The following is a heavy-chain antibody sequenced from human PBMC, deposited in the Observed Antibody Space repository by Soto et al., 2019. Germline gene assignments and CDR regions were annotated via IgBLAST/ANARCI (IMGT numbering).Heavy chain of an antibody. CDR3: ASAGLSGSYEH. J-gene: IGHJ4*02. Sequence: GESLKISCKGFGYSFSSYWIGWVRQMPGKGLEWMGIIYPGDSDTRYSPSFQGQVTISADKSITTAYMQWSSLKASDTAMYYCASAGLSGSYEHWGQGTLVTVSS. D-gene: IGHD3-10*01. V-gene: IGHV5-51*01. CDR2: IYPGDSDT. CDR1: GYSFSSYW.